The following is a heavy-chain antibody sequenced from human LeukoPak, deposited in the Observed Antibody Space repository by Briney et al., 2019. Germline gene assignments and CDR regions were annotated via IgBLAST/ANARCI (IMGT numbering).Heavy chain of an antibody. D-gene: IGHD6-25*01. Sequence: PSETLSLTCTVAGGSISSGTYDWTWIRQPAGKGLDWIGRIYTSGTTNYNPSLKSRVTMSVDTSKNQFSLKLSSVTAADTAVYYCARGGAAGAFDIWGQGTMVTVSS. CDR2: IYTSGTT. CDR1: GGSISSGTYD. J-gene: IGHJ3*02. CDR3: ARGGAAGAFDI. V-gene: IGHV4-61*02.